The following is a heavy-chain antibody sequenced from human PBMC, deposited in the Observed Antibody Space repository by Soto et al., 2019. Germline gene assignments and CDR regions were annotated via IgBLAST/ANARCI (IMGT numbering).Heavy chain of an antibody. V-gene: IGHV4-59*08. CDR1: GGSISSYY. CDR3: ARLTMVRGVSFDY. D-gene: IGHD3-10*01. Sequence: SETLSLTCTVSGGSISSYYWSWIRQPPGKGLEWIGYIYYSGSTNYNPSLKSRVTISVDTSKNQFSLKLSSVTAADTAVYYCARLTMVRGVSFDYWGQGTLVTVPQ. CDR2: IYYSGST. J-gene: IGHJ4*02.